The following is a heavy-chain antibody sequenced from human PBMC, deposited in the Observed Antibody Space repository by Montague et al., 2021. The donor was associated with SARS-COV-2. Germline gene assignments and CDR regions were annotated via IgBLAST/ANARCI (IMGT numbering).Heavy chain of an antibody. V-gene: IGHV4-39*01. CDR1: GDSIRSSRNY. CDR3: ARRVHPAFGSGAIDY. Sequence: SETLSLTCTVAGDSIRSSRNYWGWIRQPPGRGLEWIGSSYYDGSTCYNPSFKSRVTISVDTSKKQFSLKLSSVTAADTAVYYCARRVHPAFGSGAIDYWGQGTLVTVSS. CDR2: SYYDGST. D-gene: IGHD6-19*01. J-gene: IGHJ4*02.